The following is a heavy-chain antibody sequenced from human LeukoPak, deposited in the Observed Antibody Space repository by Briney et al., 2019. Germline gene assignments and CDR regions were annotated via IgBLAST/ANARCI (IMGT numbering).Heavy chain of an antibody. CDR1: GFTFSTYW. CDR2: IKQDGSEK. Sequence: GGSLRLSCAASGFTFSTYWMSWVRQAPAKGLEWVANIKQDGSEKYYVDSVKGRFTISRDNAKNSLYLQMNSLRAEDTAVYYCARFGEIQLWSPYFDYWGQGTLVTVSS. CDR3: ARFGEIQLWSPYFDY. J-gene: IGHJ4*02. V-gene: IGHV3-7*01. D-gene: IGHD5-18*01.